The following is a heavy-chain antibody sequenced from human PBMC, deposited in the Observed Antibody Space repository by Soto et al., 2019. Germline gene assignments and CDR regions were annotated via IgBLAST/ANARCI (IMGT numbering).Heavy chain of an antibody. V-gene: IGHV1-69*04. CDR2: IIPILRIA. Sequence: ASVKVSCKASGGTFSSYTISWVRQAPGQGLEWMGRIIPILRIANYAQKFQGRVTITADKFTSTAYMELSSLRSEDTAVYYCARDESRRSGPGPYYFDYWGQGTLVTVSS. CDR1: GGTFSSYT. J-gene: IGHJ4*02. CDR3: ARDESRRSGPGPYYFDY. D-gene: IGHD3-10*01.